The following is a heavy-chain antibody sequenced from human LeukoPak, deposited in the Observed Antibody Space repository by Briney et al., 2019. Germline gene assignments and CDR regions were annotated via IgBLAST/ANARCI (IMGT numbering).Heavy chain of an antibody. D-gene: IGHD3-3*01. CDR2: ISAYNGNT. J-gene: IGHJ3*02. Sequence: ASVKVSCKASGYTFTSYGISWLRQAPGQGLEWMGWISAYNGNTNYAQKLQGRVTMTTDTSTSTAYMELRSLRSDDTAVYYCARDWDDFWSGYLQDDAFDIWGQGTMVTVSS. CDR1: GYTFTSYG. CDR3: ARDWDDFWSGYLQDDAFDI. V-gene: IGHV1-18*01.